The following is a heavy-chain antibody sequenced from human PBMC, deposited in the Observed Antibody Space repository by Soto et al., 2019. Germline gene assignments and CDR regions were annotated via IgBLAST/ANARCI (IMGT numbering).Heavy chain of an antibody. CDR2: IYHSGST. CDR1: GGSISSGGYS. J-gene: IGHJ4*01. V-gene: IGHV4-30-2*01. D-gene: IGHD5-12*01. CDR3: ARGADIVAVGFYY. Sequence: QLQLQESRSGLVKPSQTLSLTCAVSGGSISSGGYSWSWIRQPPAKGLEWIGYIYHSGSTYYNTSLKSRVTISVDRSKNQSSLKLSSVTAADTAVYYCARGADIVAVGFYYWGHGTLVTVSS.